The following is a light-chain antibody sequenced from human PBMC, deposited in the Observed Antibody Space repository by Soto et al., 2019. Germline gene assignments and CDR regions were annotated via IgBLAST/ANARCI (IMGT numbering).Light chain of an antibody. CDR2: EVS. V-gene: IGLV2-23*02. CDR1: SSDVGSYNL. CDR3: CSYAASSTLYV. Sequence: QSVLTQPASVSGSPGESITISCTGTSSDVGSYNLVSWYQQHPGKAPKLMIYEVSKRPSGVSNRFSGSKSGNTASLTISGLQAEEEADYYCCSYAASSTLYVFGTGTKVTVL. J-gene: IGLJ1*01.